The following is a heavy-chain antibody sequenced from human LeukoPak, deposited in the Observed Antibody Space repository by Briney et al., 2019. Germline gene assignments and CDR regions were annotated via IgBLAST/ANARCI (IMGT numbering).Heavy chain of an antibody. V-gene: IGHV4-34*01. D-gene: IGHD3-10*01. CDR2: INHSGST. CDR1: VGPFSGYY. J-gene: IGHJ6*03. CDR3: ARGYYGSGSHCCHMDV. Sequence: PSETLSLTCAVYVGPFSGYYWSWIRQPPGKGLEWIGGINHSGSTNYNSSLKSRVTISVDTSKNQFSLKLSSVTAADTAVYYCARGYYGSGSHCCHMDVWGKGTTITVS.